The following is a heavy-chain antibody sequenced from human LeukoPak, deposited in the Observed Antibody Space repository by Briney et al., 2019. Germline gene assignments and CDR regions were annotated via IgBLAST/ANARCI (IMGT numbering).Heavy chain of an antibody. V-gene: IGHV1-18*01. CDR3: ARGRRVYGMDV. CDR1: GYTFNKYG. CDR2: ITTYNGNT. J-gene: IGHJ6*02. Sequence: ASVKVSCKASGYTFNKYGISWVRQAPGQGLEWMGWITTYNGNTNYAQKVQGRVTMTTDTSASTVYMELRRQRSDDTAVYYCARGRRVYGMDVWGQGTTVTVSS.